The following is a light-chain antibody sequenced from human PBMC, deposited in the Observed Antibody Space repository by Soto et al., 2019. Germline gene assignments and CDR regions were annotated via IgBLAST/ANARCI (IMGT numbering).Light chain of an antibody. CDR1: SGHSNYA. J-gene: IGLJ2*01. Sequence: QSVLTQSPSASASLGAAVKLTCTLTSGHSNYAIAWHQQQPEKGPRYLMKVNSDGSHRKGDGIPDRFSGSSSGAERYLTISSLQSEDEADYYCQTWGTGIHVVFGGGTQLTV. V-gene: IGLV4-69*01. CDR2: VNSDGSH. CDR3: QTWGTGIHVV.